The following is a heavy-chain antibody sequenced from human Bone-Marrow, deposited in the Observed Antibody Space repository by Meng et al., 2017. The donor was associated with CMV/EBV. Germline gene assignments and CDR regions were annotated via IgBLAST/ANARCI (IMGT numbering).Heavy chain of an antibody. CDR3: ARGGGPYYDFWSGYVVDNWFDP. D-gene: IGHD3-3*01. J-gene: IGHJ5*02. CDR2: IYYSGSP. Sequence: CYYWSWLRQPPGKGLEWIGYIYYSGSPNYNPSLKSRVTISVDTSKNQFSLKLSSVTAADTAVYYCARGGGPYYDFWSGYVVDNWFDPWGQGTLVTVSS. CDR1: CYY. V-gene: IGHV4-59*01.